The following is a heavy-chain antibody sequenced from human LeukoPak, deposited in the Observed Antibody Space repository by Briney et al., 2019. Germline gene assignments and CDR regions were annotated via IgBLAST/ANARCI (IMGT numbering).Heavy chain of an antibody. CDR3: ARDLEAYSSSWPDAFDI. D-gene: IGHD6-13*01. V-gene: IGHV4-61*02. J-gene: IGHJ3*02. CDR2: IYTSGST. CDR1: GGSISSGSYY. Sequence: PSETLSLTCTVSGGSISSGSYYWSWIRQPAGKGLEWIGRIYTSGSTNYNPSLKSRVTISVDTSKNQFSLKLSSVTAADTAVYYCARDLEAYSSSWPDAFDIWGQGTMVTVSS.